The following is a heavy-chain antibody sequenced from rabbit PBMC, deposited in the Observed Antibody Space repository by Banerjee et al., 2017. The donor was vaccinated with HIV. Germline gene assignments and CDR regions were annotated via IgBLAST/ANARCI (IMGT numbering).Heavy chain of an antibody. CDR2: IGTSSGNT. Sequence: QSLEESGGDLVKPGASLTLTCTASGIDFSSYYYMCWVRQAPGKGLEWIACIGTSSGNTYYASWAKGRFTISKTSSTTVTLQMTILTAADTATYFCARDYNYGYTGYPLWGPGTLVTVS. V-gene: IGHV1S40*01. J-gene: IGHJ4*01. CDR1: GIDFSSYYY. D-gene: IGHD6-1*01. CDR3: ARDYNYGYTGYPL.